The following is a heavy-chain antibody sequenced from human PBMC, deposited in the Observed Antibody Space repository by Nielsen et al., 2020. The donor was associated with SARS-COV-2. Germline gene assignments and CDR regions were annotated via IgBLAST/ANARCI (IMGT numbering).Heavy chain of an antibody. V-gene: IGHV1-18*01. Sequence: GGSLRLSCAASGYTFTSYGISWVRQAPGQGLEWMGWISAYNGNTNYAQKLQGRVTMTTDTSTSTAYMELRSLRSDDTAVYYCARPSSYPDAFDIWGQGTMVTVSS. CDR1: GYTFTSYG. CDR3: ARPSSYPDAFDI. J-gene: IGHJ3*02. D-gene: IGHD1-26*01. CDR2: ISAYNGNT.